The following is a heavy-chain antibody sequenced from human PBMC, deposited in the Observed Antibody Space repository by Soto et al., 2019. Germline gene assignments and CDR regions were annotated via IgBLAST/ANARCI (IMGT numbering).Heavy chain of an antibody. CDR1: GFNFGSYA. D-gene: IGHD5-18*01. Sequence: EEQLLESGGGLVQPGGSLRLSCAATGFNFGSYAMGWVRQAPGKGLEWVSGVSGRGSSPYYADSVKGRLTISKDKSKNSLYPDLNNLRSEDTAGYFCVKRKESGYRRAFDSWGQGTMVTVSS. J-gene: IGHJ4*02. V-gene: IGHV3-23*01. CDR2: VSGRGSSP. CDR3: VKRKESGYRRAFDS.